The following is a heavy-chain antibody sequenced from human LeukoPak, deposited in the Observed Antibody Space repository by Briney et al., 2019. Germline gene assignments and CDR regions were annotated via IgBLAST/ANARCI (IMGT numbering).Heavy chain of an antibody. CDR1: GGSISSSSSYY. Sequence: PSETLSLTCTVSGGSISSSSSYYWAWIRQPPGKGLEWIGTMSNSGSTYYNPSLKSRVTISGDTSKNQFSLKLSSVTAADTAVFYRARRSQTAAGRGIDYWGQGTLVTVSS. V-gene: IGHV4-39*01. J-gene: IGHJ4*02. CDR2: MSNSGST. D-gene: IGHD6-13*01. CDR3: ARRSQTAAGRGIDY.